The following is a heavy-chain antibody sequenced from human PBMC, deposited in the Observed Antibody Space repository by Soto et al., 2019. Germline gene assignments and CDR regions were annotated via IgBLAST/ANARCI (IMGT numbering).Heavy chain of an antibody. V-gene: IGHV3-21*01. D-gene: IGHD3-10*01. CDR2: ISSSSSYI. CDR1: GFTFSSYS. CDR3: ARDPRGITMVRGATIFGMDV. J-gene: IGHJ6*02. Sequence: XGALRVSCAASGFTFSSYSMNWVRQAPGKGLECVSSISSSSSYIYYADSVKGRFTISRDNAKNSLYLQMNSLRAEDTAVYYCARDPRGITMVRGATIFGMDVWGQWTTVTVS.